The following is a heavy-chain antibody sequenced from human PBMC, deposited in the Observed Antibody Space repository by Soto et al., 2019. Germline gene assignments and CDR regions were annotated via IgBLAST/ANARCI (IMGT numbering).Heavy chain of an antibody. V-gene: IGHV3-7*01. J-gene: IGHJ3*02. D-gene: IGHD6-6*01. CDR1: GFTFNIYL. CDR2: MNPDGSEK. Sequence: GGSLRLSCAASGFTFNIYLMSWVRQAPGKGLEWVVNMNPDGSEKEYVDSVRGRFTISRDNAKNSLHLQMSYLRAEDTAVYYCARDTRPQAFDIWGQGTMVTVSS. CDR3: ARDTRPQAFDI.